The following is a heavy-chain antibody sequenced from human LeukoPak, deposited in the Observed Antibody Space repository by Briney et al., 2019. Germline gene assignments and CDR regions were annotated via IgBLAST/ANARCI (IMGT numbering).Heavy chain of an antibody. Sequence: PSETLSLTCTVSGGSISSSSYYWSWIRQPPGKGLEWIGEINHSGSTNYNPSLKSRVTISVDTSKNQFSLKLSSVTAADTAVYYCASRARGYSYGTVDYWGQGTLVTVSS. V-gene: IGHV4-39*07. CDR1: GGSISSSSYY. CDR2: INHSGST. J-gene: IGHJ4*02. CDR3: ASRARGYSYGTVDY. D-gene: IGHD5-18*01.